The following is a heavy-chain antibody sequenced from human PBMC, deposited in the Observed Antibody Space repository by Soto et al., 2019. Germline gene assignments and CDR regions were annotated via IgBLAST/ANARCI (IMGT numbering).Heavy chain of an antibody. D-gene: IGHD1-26*01. J-gene: IGHJ4*02. CDR2: ISANNEDT. V-gene: IGHV1-18*04. CDR1: GYPFTKYG. CDR3: ARLTWEFDTRSPLDY. Sequence: RASVKDSCKDSGYPFTKYGISWVRQAPGQGLEWMGWISANNEDTNDAQHLQGRVTMTTDASPSTAYMELRSLTSDDTAVYYCARLTWEFDTRSPLDYWGQGXLVTVSS.